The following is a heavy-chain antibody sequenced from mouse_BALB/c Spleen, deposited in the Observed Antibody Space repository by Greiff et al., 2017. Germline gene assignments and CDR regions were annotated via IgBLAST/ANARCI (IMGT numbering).Heavy chain of an antibody. D-gene: IGHD1-1*01. CDR1: GYTFTSYY. CDR2: INPSNGGT. CDR3: TRNADYGKDAMDY. V-gene: IGHV1S81*02. J-gene: IGHJ4*01. Sequence: QVQLKQSGAELVKPGASVKLSCKASGYTFTSYYMYWVKQRPGQGLEWIGGINPSNGGTNFNEKFKSKATLTVDKSSSTAYMQLSSLTSEDSAVYYCTRNADYGKDAMDYWGQGTSVTVSS.